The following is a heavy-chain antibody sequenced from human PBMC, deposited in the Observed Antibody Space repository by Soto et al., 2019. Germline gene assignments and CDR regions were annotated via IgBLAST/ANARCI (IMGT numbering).Heavy chain of an antibody. CDR3: ATGTRITMVRGVILGASYGMDV. CDR1: GCTLTELS. J-gene: IGHJ6*02. V-gene: IGHV1-24*01. CDR2: FDPEDGET. Sequence: GASVKVSCKVSGCTLTELSMHWVRQAPGRGLEWMGGFDPEDGETIYGQIFQGRVTMTEDTSTDTAYMELSSLRSEDTAVYYCATGTRITMVRGVILGASYGMDVWGQGTTVTVSS. D-gene: IGHD3-10*01.